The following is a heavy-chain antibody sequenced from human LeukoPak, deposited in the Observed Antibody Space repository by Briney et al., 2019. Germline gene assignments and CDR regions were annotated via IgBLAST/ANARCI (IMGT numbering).Heavy chain of an antibody. V-gene: IGHV3-33*01. CDR2: IWYDGSNK. J-gene: IGHJ3*02. CDR3: AREKYVFLANAFDI. Sequence: GRSLRLSCAASGFTFSSYGMHWVGQAPGKGLDGVAGIWYDGSNKYYADSVKGRFTISRDNSKNPLYLQMNSLRAEDRAVYYCAREKYVFLANAFDIWGQGTMVTVSS. CDR1: GFTFSSYG. D-gene: IGHD2-2*01.